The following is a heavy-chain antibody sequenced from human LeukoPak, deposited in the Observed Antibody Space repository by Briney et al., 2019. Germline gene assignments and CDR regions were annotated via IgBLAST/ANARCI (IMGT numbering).Heavy chain of an antibody. J-gene: IGHJ2*01. CDR3: ARDPQRWQQLPHYWYFDL. CDR1: GSIFTTYG. CDR2: ISYDGSNE. Sequence: GGSLRLSCAASGSIFTTYGIHWVRQAPGKGLEWVAVISYDGSNEFYTDSVKGRFTMSRDNSKNTLYLQMNSLSSDDTAVYYCARDPQRWQQLPHYWYFDLCGRGTLVIVSS. V-gene: IGHV3-30*03. D-gene: IGHD5-24*01.